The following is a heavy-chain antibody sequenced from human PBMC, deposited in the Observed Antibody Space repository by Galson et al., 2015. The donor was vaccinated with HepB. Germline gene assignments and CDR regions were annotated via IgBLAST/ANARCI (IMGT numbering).Heavy chain of an antibody. CDR2: ISAGSTGR. CDR3: ARNPASYDYYNMDV. D-gene: IGHD6-25*01. V-gene: IGHV3-48*01. CDR1: GFSFSSHS. J-gene: IGHJ6*02. Sequence: SLRLSCAASGFSFSSHSMCWVRQAPGKGLEWVAYISAGSTGRYYGASVKGRFTISRDNAKNSVYLHMINLRAEDTAVYYCARNPASYDYYNMDVWGRGTTVTVSS.